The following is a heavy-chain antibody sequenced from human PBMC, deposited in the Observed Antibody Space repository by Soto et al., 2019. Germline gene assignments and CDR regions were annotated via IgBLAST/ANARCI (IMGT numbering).Heavy chain of an antibody. CDR3: AQSNNAYRGRHCYSGAFHI. CDR2: IYPGNSDT. D-gene: IGHD2-21*02. Sequence: GESLKISCKGSGYTFNTYWIGWLRQMPGKGLEWMGIIYPGNSDTRYNPSFQGQVTMSAGKSIRTAYVQWSRLRASDTAMYYCAQSNNAYRGRHCYSGAFHIWGQGTMVTVSS. J-gene: IGHJ3*02. V-gene: IGHV5-51*01. CDR1: GYTFNTYW.